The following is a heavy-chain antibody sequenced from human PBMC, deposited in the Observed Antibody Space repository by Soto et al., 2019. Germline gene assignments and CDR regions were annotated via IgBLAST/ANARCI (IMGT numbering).Heavy chain of an antibody. Sequence: SETLSLTCTVSGGSISSGGYYWSWIRQPPGKGLEWIGFIYYSGSTNYNPSLKSRATISVDMSQNQFSLKLSSVTAADSAVYYCARLGAYYQSLAPWGPGTLVTVSS. CDR1: GGSISSGGYY. D-gene: IGHD2-21*01. V-gene: IGHV4-61*08. CDR2: IYYSGST. CDR3: ARLGAYYQSLAP. J-gene: IGHJ5*02.